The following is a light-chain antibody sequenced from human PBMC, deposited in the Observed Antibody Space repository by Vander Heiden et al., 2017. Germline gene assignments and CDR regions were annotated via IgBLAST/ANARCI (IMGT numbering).Light chain of an antibody. CDR3: RQALQTPLT. J-gene: IGKJ4*01. Sequence: DIVMTQSPLSLPVTPGEPASISCRSSQSLLHSNGYNYLDWYLQKPGQSPQLLIYLGSNRASGVPDRFSGSGSGTDFTLKFSRVEAEDVGVYYCRQALQTPLTFGGGTKVEIK. CDR2: LGS. CDR1: QSLLHSNGYNY. V-gene: IGKV2-28*01.